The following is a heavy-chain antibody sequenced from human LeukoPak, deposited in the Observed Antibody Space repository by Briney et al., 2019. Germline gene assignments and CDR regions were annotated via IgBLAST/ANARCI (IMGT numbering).Heavy chain of an antibody. CDR1: GFTFSSYS. V-gene: IGHV3-48*02. CDR3: AVVVVEEGDY. D-gene: IGHD3-22*01. Sequence: RGSLRLSCAASGFTFSSYSMNWVRQAPGKGLKWVSYISSSSTIYYADSVKGRFTISRDNAKNSLYLQMNSLRDEDTAVYYCAVVVVEEGDYWGQGILVTVSS. CDR2: ISSSSTI. J-gene: IGHJ4*02.